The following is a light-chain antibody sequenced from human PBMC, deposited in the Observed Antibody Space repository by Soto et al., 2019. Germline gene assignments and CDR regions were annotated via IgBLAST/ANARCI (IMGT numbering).Light chain of an antibody. Sequence: QSALTQPASVSASPGRSITISCSGTSSDVGGHKYVSWYQHNPGKAPKLLIYEVNNRPSGVSNRFSGSKSGNTASLTISGLQAEDEADYYCSSYTSSSTYVFGSGTQLTVL. V-gene: IGLV2-14*01. CDR1: SSDVGGHKY. CDR3: SSYTSSSTYV. CDR2: EVN. J-gene: IGLJ1*01.